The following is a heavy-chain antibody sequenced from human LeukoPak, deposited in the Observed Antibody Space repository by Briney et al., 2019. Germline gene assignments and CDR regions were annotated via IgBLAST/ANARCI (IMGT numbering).Heavy chain of an antibody. D-gene: IGHD6-19*01. Sequence: GGSLRLSCAASGFTFSSYEMNWVRQAPGKGLEWVSYISSSGSTIYYADSVKGRFTISRDNAKNSLYLQMNSLRAEDTAVYYCARDLIAVAVAGCFDYWGQGTLVTVSS. CDR3: ARDLIAVAVAGCFDY. J-gene: IGHJ4*02. CDR1: GFTFSSYE. V-gene: IGHV3-48*03. CDR2: ISSSGSTI.